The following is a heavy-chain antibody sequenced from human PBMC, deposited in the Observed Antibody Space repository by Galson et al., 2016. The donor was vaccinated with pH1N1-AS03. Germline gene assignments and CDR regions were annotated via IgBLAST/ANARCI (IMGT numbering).Heavy chain of an antibody. Sequence: SLRLSCAGSGFTFDAYAMHWVRQGPGKGLERVSGIDRNSGTIGYTDSVKGRFTISRDNAKNSLYLEMNSLRAEDTALYYCAKSPGYCSAGSCSDQGYFDYWGQGTLVTVSS. CDR2: IDRNSGTI. J-gene: IGHJ4*02. CDR3: AKSPGYCSAGSCSDQGYFDY. D-gene: IGHD2-15*01. CDR1: GFTFDAYA. V-gene: IGHV3-9*01.